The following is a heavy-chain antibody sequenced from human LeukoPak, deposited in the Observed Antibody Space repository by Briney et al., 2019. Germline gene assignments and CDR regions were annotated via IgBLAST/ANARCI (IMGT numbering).Heavy chain of an antibody. CDR1: GYSFTSYW. J-gene: IGHJ4*02. CDR2: IYPGDPDT. Sequence: GESLKISCKGSGYSFTSYWIGWVRQMPGKGLEWMGIIYPGDPDTRYSPSFQGQVTISADKSISTAYLQWSSLKASDTAMYYCARRAHCSGGSCSEYYFDYWGQGTLVTVSS. CDR3: ARRAHCSGGSCSEYYFDY. V-gene: IGHV5-51*01. D-gene: IGHD2-15*01.